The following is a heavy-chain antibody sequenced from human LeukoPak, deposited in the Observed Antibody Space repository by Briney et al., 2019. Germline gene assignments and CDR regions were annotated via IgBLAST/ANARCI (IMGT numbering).Heavy chain of an antibody. CDR1: GGSISSYY. J-gene: IGHJ4*02. V-gene: IGHV4-59*01. Sequence: SETLSLTCTVSGGSISSYYWSWVRQPPGKGLEWIGFVYYTGSTNYSPSLKSRVTISVDTSKNQFSLKLSSVTAADTAVYYCARDRWGDYYFDYWGQGTLVTVSS. D-gene: IGHD2-21*02. CDR3: ARDRWGDYYFDY. CDR2: VYYTGST.